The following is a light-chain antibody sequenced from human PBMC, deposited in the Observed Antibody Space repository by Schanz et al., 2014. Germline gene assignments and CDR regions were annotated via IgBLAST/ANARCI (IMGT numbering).Light chain of an antibody. Sequence: QSVLTQPPSVSEAPRQRVTISCSGSSSNIGNNAVNWYQQLPGKAPKLLIYYDDLLPSGVSDRFSGSKSGTSASLAISGLQSEDEADYYCSSYTSTSTLVFGGGT. CDR1: SSNIGNNA. CDR2: YDD. V-gene: IGLV1-36*01. J-gene: IGLJ3*02. CDR3: SSYTSTSTLV.